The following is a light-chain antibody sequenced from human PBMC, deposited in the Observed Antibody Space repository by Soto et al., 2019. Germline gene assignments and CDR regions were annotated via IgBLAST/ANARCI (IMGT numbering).Light chain of an antibody. V-gene: IGLV1-47*01. CDR3: AAWDDSLSAL. Sequence: QSALTQPPSASGTPGQGVTISCSGSSSNIGSNYVYWYQQLPGTAPKLLIYRNNQRPSGVPDRFSGSKSGTSASLAISGLRSEDEADYYCAAWDDSLSALFGTGTKVTAL. CDR2: RNN. J-gene: IGLJ1*01. CDR1: SSNIGSNY.